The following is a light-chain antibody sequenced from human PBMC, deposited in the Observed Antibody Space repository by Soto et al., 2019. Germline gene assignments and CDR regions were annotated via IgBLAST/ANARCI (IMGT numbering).Light chain of an antibody. CDR2: DAS. J-gene: IGKJ4*01. Sequence: DIQMTQSPSTLSASVGDRVTITCRASQRISSWLAWYPHKPGKAPKLLIYDASSLESGVPSRFSGSGSDTEFTLNINNLQPDDFGTYYCQQDIRYSLTFGGGTKVEIK. CDR1: QRISSW. V-gene: IGKV1-5*01. CDR3: QQDIRYSLT.